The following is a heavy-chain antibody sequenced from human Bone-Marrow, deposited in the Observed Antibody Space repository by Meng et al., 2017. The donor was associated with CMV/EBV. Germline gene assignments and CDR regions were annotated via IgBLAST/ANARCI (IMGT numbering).Heavy chain of an antibody. CDR3: ARGWELAPFYY. D-gene: IGHD1-26*01. Sequence: ESLKISCTVSGASLSSSDNFWGWIRQPPGKGLEWIGTIYSSGSTYYNPSLKSRVTISVDTSKNQFSLKLSSVTAADTAVYYCARGWELAPFYYWGQGTLVTVSS. J-gene: IGHJ4*02. V-gene: IGHV4-39*07. CDR2: IYSSGST. CDR1: GASLSSSDNF.